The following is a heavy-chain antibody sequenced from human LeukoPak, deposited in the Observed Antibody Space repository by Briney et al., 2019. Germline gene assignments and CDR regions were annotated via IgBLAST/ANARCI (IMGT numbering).Heavy chain of an antibody. CDR3: GRDPNGDYVGASDF. J-gene: IGHJ3*01. CDR2: ITGDGGGT. CDR1: GFTFSNYA. D-gene: IGHD4-17*01. Sequence: PGGSLRLSCAASGFTFSNYAMTWVRLVPGKGLEWVSSITGDGGGTSFADSVRSRFTVSRDNSKNTLYLQMYSLRAEDTAIYYCGRDPNGDYVGASDFWGQGTLVTVSS. V-gene: IGHV3-23*01.